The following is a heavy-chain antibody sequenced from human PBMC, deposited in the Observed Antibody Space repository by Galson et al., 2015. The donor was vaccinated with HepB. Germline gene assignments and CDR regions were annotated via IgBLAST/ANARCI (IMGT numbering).Heavy chain of an antibody. CDR2: INPSGGST. D-gene: IGHD1-1*01. V-gene: IGHV1-46*01. Sequence: SVKVSCKASGYTFTSYYMHWVRQAPGQGLEWMGIINPSGGSTSYAQKFQGRVTMTRDTSTSTVYMELSSLRSEDTAVYYCARGVGGTTSPNGAFDIWGQGTMVTVSS. J-gene: IGHJ3*02. CDR3: ARGVGGTTSPNGAFDI. CDR1: GYTFTSYY.